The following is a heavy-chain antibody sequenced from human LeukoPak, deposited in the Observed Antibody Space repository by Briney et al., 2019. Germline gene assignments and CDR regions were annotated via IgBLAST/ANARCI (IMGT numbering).Heavy chain of an antibody. CDR1: GFTFSSYA. Sequence: GGSLRLSCAASGFTFSSYAMSWVRQAPGKGLEWVSGISGSGGSTYYADSVNGRFTISRDNSKNTLYLQMNSLRAEDTAVYYCAREDLVGALFFDYWGQGTLVTVSS. J-gene: IGHJ4*02. CDR2: ISGSGGST. CDR3: AREDLVGALFFDY. D-gene: IGHD1-26*01. V-gene: IGHV3-23*01.